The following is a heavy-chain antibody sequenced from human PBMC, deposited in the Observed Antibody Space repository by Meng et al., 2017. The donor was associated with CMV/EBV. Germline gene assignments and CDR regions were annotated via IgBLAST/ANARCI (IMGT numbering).Heavy chain of an antibody. J-gene: IGHJ5*02. CDR1: GRSFSGYY. V-gene: IGHV4-34*01. Sequence: VQLKQWGAGLLGPSETLSLPCAVYGRSFSGYYWCWLRQPPGKGLEWIGEINHSGSTNYNPSLKSRVTISVDTYKNQFSLKLSSVTAADTAVYYCARGGNWIDPWGQGTLVTVSS. CDR2: INHSGST. CDR3: ARGGNWIDP.